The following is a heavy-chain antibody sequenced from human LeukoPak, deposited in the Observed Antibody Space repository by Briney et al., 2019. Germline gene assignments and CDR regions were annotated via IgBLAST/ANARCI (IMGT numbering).Heavy chain of an antibody. D-gene: IGHD3-10*01. CDR2: IYTSGST. CDR3: ARVCYYGSGSYYAFDI. CDR1: GGSISSYY. J-gene: IGHJ3*02. Sequence: SETLSLTCTVSGGSISSYYWSWIRQPAGKGLEWIGRIYTSGSTNYNPSLKSRVTMSVDTSKNQFSLKLSSVTAADTAVYYCARVCYYGSGSYYAFDIWGQGTMVTVSS. V-gene: IGHV4-4*07.